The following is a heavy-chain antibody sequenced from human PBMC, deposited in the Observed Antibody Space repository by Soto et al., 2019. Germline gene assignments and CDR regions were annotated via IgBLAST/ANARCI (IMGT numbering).Heavy chain of an antibody. D-gene: IGHD3-9*01. CDR3: ARLLPYYDILTGYRGGADYMDV. V-gene: IGHV4-59*08. Sequence: SETLSLTCTVSGGSISSYYWSWIRQPPGKGLEWIGYIYYSGSTNYNPSLKSRVTISVDTSKNQFSLKLSSLTAADTAVYYCARLLPYYDILTGYRGGADYMDVWGKGTTVTVSS. CDR2: IYYSGST. J-gene: IGHJ6*03. CDR1: GGSISSYY.